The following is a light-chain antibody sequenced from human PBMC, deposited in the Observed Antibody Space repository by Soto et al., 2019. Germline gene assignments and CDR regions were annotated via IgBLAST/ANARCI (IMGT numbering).Light chain of an antibody. CDR1: QSISSF. CDR2: AAS. Sequence: DIQMTHSPSSLSSSVGDRVTSTCRASQSISSFLTWYQQKAGKAPKLLIYAASSLQSGVPSRFSGSGSGTDFTLTISSLQPEDFASYYCQQSFSTPPTFGQGTKVDNK. J-gene: IGKJ1*01. V-gene: IGKV1-39*01. CDR3: QQSFSTPPT.